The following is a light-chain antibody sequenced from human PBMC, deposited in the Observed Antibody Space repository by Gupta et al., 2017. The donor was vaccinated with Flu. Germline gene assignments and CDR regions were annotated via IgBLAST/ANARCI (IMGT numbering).Light chain of an antibody. CDR2: STS. V-gene: IGKV3-20*01. Sequence: NVLTQSPGTLSLSPGERATLSCRASQSVSSNSLAWYQQKPGQAPRLVIHSTSNRATGFPDRFIGSGSGTDFTLTITRLEPEDSAVYYCQHYGSSVYSFGPGTKVDIK. CDR1: QSVSSNS. CDR3: QHYGSSVYS. J-gene: IGKJ3*01.